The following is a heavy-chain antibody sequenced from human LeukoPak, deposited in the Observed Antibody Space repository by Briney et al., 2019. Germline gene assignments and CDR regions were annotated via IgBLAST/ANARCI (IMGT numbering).Heavy chain of an antibody. CDR3: ARQRAATVVTPGAFDI. J-gene: IGHJ3*02. CDR2: IYYSGST. Sequence: SETLSLTCTGSGGSISSYYWSWIRQPPGKGLEWSGYIYYSGSTNYNPSLKSRVTISVDTSKNQFSLKLSSVTAADTAVYYCARQRAATVVTPGAFDIWGQGTMVTVSS. D-gene: IGHD4-23*01. CDR1: GGSISSYY. V-gene: IGHV4-59*08.